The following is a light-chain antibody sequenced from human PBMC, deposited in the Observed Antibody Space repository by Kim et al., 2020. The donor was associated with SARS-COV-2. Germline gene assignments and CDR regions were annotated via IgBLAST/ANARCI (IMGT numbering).Light chain of an antibody. V-gene: IGKV3-20*01. Sequence: SPGERATLSCRASQSVGSNYLAWYQQKPGQAPRLLIYDASNRATDIPDRFSGSGSGTDFTLTISRLEPEDDAVYFCQQYGGSPLTFGGGTKVDIK. CDR1: QSVGSNY. CDR2: DAS. CDR3: QQYGGSPLT. J-gene: IGKJ4*01.